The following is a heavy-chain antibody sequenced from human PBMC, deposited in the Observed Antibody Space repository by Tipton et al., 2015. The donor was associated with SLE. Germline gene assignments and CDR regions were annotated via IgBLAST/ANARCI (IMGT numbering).Heavy chain of an antibody. D-gene: IGHD1-26*01. V-gene: IGHV6-1*01. CDR2: TYYRSKWYN. Sequence: GLVKPSQTLSLTCAISGDSVSSNSAAWNWIRQSPSRGLEWLGRTYYRSKWYNDYAVSVKSRITINPDTSKNRFSLKLSSVTAADTAVYYCARDGGSYFSYWYFDLWGRGTLVTVSS. CDR1: GDSVSSNSAA. J-gene: IGHJ2*01. CDR3: ARDGGSYFSYWYFDL.